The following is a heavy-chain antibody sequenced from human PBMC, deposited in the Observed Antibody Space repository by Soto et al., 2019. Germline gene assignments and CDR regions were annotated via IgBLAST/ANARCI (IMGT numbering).Heavy chain of an antibody. CDR1: GVSVSSNSAA. V-gene: IGHV6-1*01. CDR3: ARDLSSYCSGGSCQDGLYYMDV. J-gene: IGHJ6*03. CDR2: TYYRSKWYN. Sequence: SQTLSLTCAISGVSVSSNSAAWNWIRQSPSRGLEWLGRTYYRSKWYNDYAVSVKSRITINPDTFKNQFSLQLNSVTPEDTAVYYCARDLSSYCSGGSCQDGLYYMDVWGKGTTVTVSS. D-gene: IGHD2-15*01.